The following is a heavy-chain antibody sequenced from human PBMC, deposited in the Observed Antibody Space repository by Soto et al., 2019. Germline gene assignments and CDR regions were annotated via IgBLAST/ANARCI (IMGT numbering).Heavy chain of an antibody. D-gene: IGHD5-12*01. J-gene: IGHJ4*02. CDR1: GGSISSYY. Sequence: QVQLQESGPGLVKPSETLSLTCTVSGGSISSYYWSWIRQPPGKGLEWIGYIYYSGSTNYNPSLRLRVTISVDPSKNPFPLKLSSVTAADTAVYYCARDISSDGYNYFDYWGQGTLVPVSS. V-gene: IGHV4-59*01. CDR2: IYYSGST. CDR3: ARDISSDGYNYFDY.